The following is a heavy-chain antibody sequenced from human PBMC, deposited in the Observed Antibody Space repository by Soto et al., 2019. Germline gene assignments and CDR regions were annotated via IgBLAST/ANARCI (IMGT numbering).Heavy chain of an antibody. Sequence: ESGGGVVQPGRSLRLSCSASGITFSSYGMHCVRQAPGKGLEWVAIISYDGSNTYYADSVKGRFTISRDNSKNTLYLQMNSLRAEDTSVYYCAKEGGLSGSYYISSSYYFDYWGQGTLVTVSS. CDR2: ISYDGSNT. J-gene: IGHJ4*02. V-gene: IGHV3-30*18. CDR1: GITFSSYG. CDR3: AKEGGLSGSYYISSSYYFDY. D-gene: IGHD1-26*01.